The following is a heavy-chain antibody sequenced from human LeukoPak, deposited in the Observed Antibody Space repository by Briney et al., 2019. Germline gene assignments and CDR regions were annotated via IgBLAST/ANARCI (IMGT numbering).Heavy chain of an antibody. CDR1: GYRFTSYW. V-gene: IGHV5-51*01. Sequence: GESLKIPCTGSGYRFTSYWIVWVRQMPGKGLEWMGIIYPGDSETRYRPSFQGQVTISADKSISTAYLQWSSLKASDTAMYYCARHDIGGDSSSWYIYWGQGTLVTVSS. J-gene: IGHJ1*01. D-gene: IGHD6-13*01. CDR3: ARHDIGGDSSSWYIY. CDR2: IYPGDSET.